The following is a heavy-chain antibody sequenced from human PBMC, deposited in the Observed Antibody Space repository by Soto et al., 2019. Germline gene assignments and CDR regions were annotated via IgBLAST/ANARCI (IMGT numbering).Heavy chain of an antibody. D-gene: IGHD3-16*01. CDR2: MYYNGNI. Sequence: LSLTFNVSGGSISNYYWTWVRQSPEKGLEWIGYMYYNGNINYNPSLKSRVTISIDTSKNQFSLTLKSVTAADTAVYYCASGGNWFDPWGQGVLVTVSS. CDR1: GGSISNYY. J-gene: IGHJ5*02. V-gene: IGHV4-59*01. CDR3: ASGGNWFDP.